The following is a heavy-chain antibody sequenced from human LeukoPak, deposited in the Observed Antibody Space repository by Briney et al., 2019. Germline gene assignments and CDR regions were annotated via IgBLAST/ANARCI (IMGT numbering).Heavy chain of an antibody. CDR3: ATFPLGATWAAGYYYYMDV. J-gene: IGHJ6*03. V-gene: IGHV3-30*04. Sequence: GGSLRLSCAASGFTFSSYAMHWVRQAPGKGLEWVAVISYDGSNKYYADSVKGRFTISRDNSKNTLYLQMNSLRAEDTAVYYCATFPLGATWAAGYYYYMDVWGKGTTVTISS. CDR1: GFTFSSYA. CDR2: ISYDGSNK. D-gene: IGHD1-26*01.